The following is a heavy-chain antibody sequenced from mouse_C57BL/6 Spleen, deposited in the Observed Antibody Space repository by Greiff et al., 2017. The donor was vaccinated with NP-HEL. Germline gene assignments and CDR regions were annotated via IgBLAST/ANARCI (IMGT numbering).Heavy chain of an antibody. Sequence: QVQLQQSGTELVKPGASVKLSCTASGYNFTSYWMHWVKQRPGQGLEWIGSINPSNGGTKYNEKFKGKATLTVDKSSSTAYMPLSSLTSEESAVTDCARYSTYGFAYWGQGTLVTVSA. CDR2: INPSNGGT. CDR1: GYNFTSYW. CDR3: ARYSTYGFAY. D-gene: IGHD2-5*01. J-gene: IGHJ3*01. V-gene: IGHV1-53*01.